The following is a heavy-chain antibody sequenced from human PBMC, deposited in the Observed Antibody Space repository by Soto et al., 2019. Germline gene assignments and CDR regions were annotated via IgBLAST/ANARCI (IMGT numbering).Heavy chain of an antibody. CDR3: ARVGSSGWSPDY. D-gene: IGHD6-19*01. V-gene: IGHV4-59*11. Sequence: QVQLQESGPGLVKPSDTLSLTCTVSGGSISGHYWIWIRQPPGEGMEWIGYIFYSGSTTYNNNPSLKSRVSIPVDKSKNQFYLRLSSVTAADTAVYYCARVGSSGWSPDYWGQGTLVTVSS. CDR2: IFYSGSTTY. J-gene: IGHJ4*02. CDR1: GGSISGHY.